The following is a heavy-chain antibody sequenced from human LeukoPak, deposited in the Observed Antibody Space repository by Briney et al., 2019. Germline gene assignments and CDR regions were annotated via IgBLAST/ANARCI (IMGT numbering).Heavy chain of an antibody. J-gene: IGHJ4*02. CDR1: GFTFSTYA. D-gene: IGHD6-19*01. V-gene: IGHV3-30-3*01. Sequence: PGGSLRLSCAASGFTFSTYAMHWVRQAPGKGLEGVAVISFDGNNKYYAASVKGRFTISRDNSKNTLYLQMSSLRAEDTAVYYCARDHGRTGWYETVDHWGQGTLVTVSS. CDR3: ARDHGRTGWYETVDH. CDR2: ISFDGNNK.